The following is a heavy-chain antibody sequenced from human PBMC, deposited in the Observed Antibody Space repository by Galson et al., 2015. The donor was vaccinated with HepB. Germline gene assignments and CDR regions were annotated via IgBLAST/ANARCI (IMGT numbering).Heavy chain of an antibody. CDR2: INHNGST. CDR1: GGSFSGYY. D-gene: IGHD2-15*01. J-gene: IGHJ6*02. CDR3: ARLPEYCSGGSCYYGMDV. V-gene: IGHV4-34*01. Sequence: TLSLTCAVYGGSFSGYYWTWVRQPPGKGLEWIGEINHNGSTNYNPSLKSRVTISVDTSKNQFSLKLTSVTAADTAVYYCARLPEYCSGGSCYYGMDVWGQGTTVTVSS.